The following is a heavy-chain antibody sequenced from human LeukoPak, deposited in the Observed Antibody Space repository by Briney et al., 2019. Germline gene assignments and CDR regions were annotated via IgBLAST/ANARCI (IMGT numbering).Heavy chain of an antibody. CDR2: IRRDGGEI. CDR1: GFSFSTSW. J-gene: IGHJ6*03. CDR3: ARMYSSSSNRGYYYYMDV. Sequence: GGSLRLSCAASGFSFSTSWMTWVRQAPGKGLEWVANIRRDGGEIYYMDSVKGRFAISRDNAKNSLYLQMNSLRAEDTALYYCARMYSSSSNRGYYYYMDVWGKGTTITVSS. V-gene: IGHV3-7*03. D-gene: IGHD6-6*01.